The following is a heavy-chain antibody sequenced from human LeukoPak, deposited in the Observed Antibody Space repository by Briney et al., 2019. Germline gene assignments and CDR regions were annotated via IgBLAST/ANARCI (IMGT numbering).Heavy chain of an antibody. CDR1: GGSISSGSYY. Sequence: SETLSLTCTVSGGSISSGSYYWGWIRQPPGKGLEWIGNIYYTGTTYYNPSLKSRVTISVDTSKNHLSLKLSSVTAADTAVYYCARRNIIAAGYFDYWGQGTLVTVSS. CDR2: IYYTGTT. CDR3: ARRNIIAAGYFDY. V-gene: IGHV4-39*02. J-gene: IGHJ4*02. D-gene: IGHD6-13*01.